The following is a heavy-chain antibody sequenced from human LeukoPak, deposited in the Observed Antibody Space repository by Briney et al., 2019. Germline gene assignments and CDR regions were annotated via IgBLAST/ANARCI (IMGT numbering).Heavy chain of an antibody. CDR1: GFTFSSFG. V-gene: IGHV3-30*02. Sequence: GGSLRLPCAGSGFTFSSFGMHWVRQAPGKGLEWVIFIQTDGSDKYYADSVKGRFTVSRDNAKNSLYLQMNSLRAEDTAVYYCARDRSQVRGQDYWGQGTLVTVSS. CDR3: ARDRSQVRGQDY. D-gene: IGHD2-21*01. J-gene: IGHJ4*02. CDR2: IQTDGSDK.